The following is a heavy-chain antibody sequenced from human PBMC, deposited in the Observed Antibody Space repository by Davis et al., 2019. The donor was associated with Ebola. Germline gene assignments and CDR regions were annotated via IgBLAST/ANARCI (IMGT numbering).Heavy chain of an antibody. V-gene: IGHV4-30-2*01. CDR3: ARVAFPHRYYGMDV. CDR2: IYHSGST. Sequence: MPSETLSLTCAVSGGSISSGGYSWSWIRQPPGKGLEWIGYIYHSGSTNYNPSLKSRVTISVDTSKNQFSLKLSSVTAADTAVYYCARVAFPHRYYGMDVWGQGTTVTVSS. CDR1: GGSISSGGYS. J-gene: IGHJ6*02.